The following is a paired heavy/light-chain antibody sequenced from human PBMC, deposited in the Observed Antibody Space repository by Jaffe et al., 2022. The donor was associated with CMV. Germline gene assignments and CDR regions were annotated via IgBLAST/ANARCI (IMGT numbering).Heavy chain of an antibody. J-gene: IGHJ3*02. CDR3: ARTPQRGYYDSSGYSEDAFDI. CDR2: ISAYNGNT. D-gene: IGHD3-22*01. Sequence: QVQLVQSGAEVKKPGASVKVSCKASGYTFTSYGISWVRQAPGQGLEWMGWISAYNGNTNYAQKLQGRVTMTTDTSTSTAYMELRSLRSDDTAVYYCARTPQRGYYDSSGYSEDAFDIWGQGTMVTVSS. V-gene: IGHV1-18*01. CDR1: GYTFTSYG.
Light chain of an antibody. CDR1: QGISSY. V-gene: IGKV1D-8*01. CDR3: QQYYSFPRT. J-gene: IGKJ1*01. Sequence: VIWMTQSPSLLSASTGDRVTISCRMSQGISSYLAWYQQKPGKAPELLIYAASTLQSGVPSRFSGSGSGTDFTLTISCLQSEDFATYYCQQYYSFPRTFGQGTKVEIK. CDR2: AAS.